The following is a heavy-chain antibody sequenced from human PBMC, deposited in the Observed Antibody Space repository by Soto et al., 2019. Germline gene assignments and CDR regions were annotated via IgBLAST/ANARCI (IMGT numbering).Heavy chain of an antibody. V-gene: IGHV3-23*01. Sequence: GGSLRLSCAASGFTFSSYAMSWVRQAPGKGLEWVSAISGSGGSTYYADFVKGRFTISRDNSKNTLYLQMNSLRAEDTAVYYCAKRRYCSGGSCFMGESFDYWGQGTLVTVSS. D-gene: IGHD2-15*01. CDR2: ISGSGGST. J-gene: IGHJ4*02. CDR3: AKRRYCSGGSCFMGESFDY. CDR1: GFTFSSYA.